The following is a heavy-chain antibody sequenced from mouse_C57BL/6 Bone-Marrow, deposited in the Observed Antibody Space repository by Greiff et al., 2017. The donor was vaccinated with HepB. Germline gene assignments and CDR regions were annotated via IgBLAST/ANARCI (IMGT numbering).Heavy chain of an antibody. CDR3: ARYKSSYSYFDV. CDR2: IRNKANGYTT. V-gene: IGHV7-3*01. J-gene: IGHJ1*03. D-gene: IGHD1-1*01. CDR1: GFTFTDYY. Sequence: DVMLVESGGGLVQPGGSLSLSCAASGFTFTDYYMSWVRQPPGKALEWLGFIRNKANGYTTEYSASVKGRFTISRDNSQSILYLQMIALRAEDSATYYCARYKSSYSYFDVWGTGTTVTVSS.